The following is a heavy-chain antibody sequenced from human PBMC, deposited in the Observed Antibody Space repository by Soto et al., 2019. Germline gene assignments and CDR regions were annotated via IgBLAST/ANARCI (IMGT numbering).Heavy chain of an antibody. J-gene: IGHJ3*02. CDR1: GFSLSTRGVG. Sequence: QGTLKESGPTLVKPTQTLTLTCSFSGFSLSTRGVGVGWIRQSPGKALEWLALIYWSGDEHYRPSLKSRLSIIKDTSKNHVVLIMTDMDPVDTASYYCARGLATLPVFAFDIWGQGTMVTVSS. V-gene: IGHV2-5*01. D-gene: IGHD6-6*01. CDR3: ARGLATLPVFAFDI. CDR2: IYWSGDE.